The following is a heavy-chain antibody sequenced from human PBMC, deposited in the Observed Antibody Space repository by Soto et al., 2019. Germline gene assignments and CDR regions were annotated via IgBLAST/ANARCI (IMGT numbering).Heavy chain of an antibody. V-gene: IGHV6-1*01. CDR1: GYSISRNSAA. CDR3: ASYRYDY. D-gene: IGHD4-4*01. Sequence: SQTLSLTCAISGYSISRNSAAWNWIRQSPSRGFEWLGRTYYRSRWYHDYAVSVKSRIIINPDISKNQVSLQLNSVTPDDTAVYYCASYRYDYWGQGTVVTVSS. CDR2: TYYRSRWYH. J-gene: IGHJ4*02.